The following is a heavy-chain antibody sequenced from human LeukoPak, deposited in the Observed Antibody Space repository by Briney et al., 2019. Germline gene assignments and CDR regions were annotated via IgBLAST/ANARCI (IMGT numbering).Heavy chain of an antibody. CDR3: ARVGDGLNDAFDM. D-gene: IGHD5-24*01. Sequence: GASVKVSCKASGYTFTGYFMNWVRQAPGQGPEWMGRINPKTRGTNYAQKFQGRVTMTRDTSITTGYMELSRLRSDDTAVYYCARVGDGLNDAFDMWGQGTLVTVSS. V-gene: IGHV1-2*06. CDR2: INPKTRGT. CDR1: GYTFTGYF. J-gene: IGHJ3*02.